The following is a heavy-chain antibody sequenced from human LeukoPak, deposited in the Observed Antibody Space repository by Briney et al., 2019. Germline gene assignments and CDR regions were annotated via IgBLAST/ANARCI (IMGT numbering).Heavy chain of an antibody. CDR2: IYSSGST. V-gene: IGHV4-59*08. CDR3: ARGVKIEYSSSSRNWYLDL. D-gene: IGHD6-6*01. Sequence: SETLSLTCTVSGGSISPYYWSWIRQPPGKGLEWIGYIYSSGSTNYNPSLKSRVTISVDTSKNQFSLRLRSVTAADTAVYYCARGVKIEYSSSSRNWYLDLWGRGTLVTVSS. J-gene: IGHJ2*01. CDR1: GGSISPYY.